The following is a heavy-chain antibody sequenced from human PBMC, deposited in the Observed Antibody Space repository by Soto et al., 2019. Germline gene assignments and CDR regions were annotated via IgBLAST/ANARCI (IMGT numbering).Heavy chain of an antibody. CDR1: GGSISNYY. Sequence: SETLSLTCTVSGGSISNYYCSWIRQPPWKGLEWIGYIYYSGSTNYNPSLKSRVTISVDTSKNQFSLKLSSVTAADTAVYYCARVGAATLSDYWGQGTLVTVS. D-gene: IGHD2-15*01. V-gene: IGHV4-59*01. CDR2: IYYSGST. J-gene: IGHJ4*02. CDR3: ARVGAATLSDY.